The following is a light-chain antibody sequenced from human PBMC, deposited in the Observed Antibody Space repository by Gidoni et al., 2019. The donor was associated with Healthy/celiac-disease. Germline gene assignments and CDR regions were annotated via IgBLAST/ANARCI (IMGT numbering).Light chain of an antibody. CDR3: QQSYSTPYT. Sequence: DIQMTQSPSSLSASVGDRVTITCRASQSISSYLNWYQQKPGKAPKLLIYAASSLQSGVPSRFSGSGSGTDFTLTISSRQPGDFATYYCQQSYSTPYTFXQXTKQEIK. J-gene: IGKJ2*01. CDR2: AAS. CDR1: QSISSY. V-gene: IGKV1-39*01.